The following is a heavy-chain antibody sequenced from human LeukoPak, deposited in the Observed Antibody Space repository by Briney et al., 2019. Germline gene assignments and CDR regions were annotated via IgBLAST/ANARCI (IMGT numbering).Heavy chain of an antibody. V-gene: IGHV3-21*04. CDR3: AKAGRVRTLNLFDP. Sequence: NSGGSLRLSCAASGFTFSSYSMNWVRQAPGKGLEWVSSISSSSSYIYYADSVKGRFTISRDNSKNTLYLQMNSLRAEDTAVYYYAKAGRVRTLNLFDPWGQGTLVTVSS. J-gene: IGHJ5*02. D-gene: IGHD2-15*01. CDR1: GFTFSSYS. CDR2: ISSSSSYI.